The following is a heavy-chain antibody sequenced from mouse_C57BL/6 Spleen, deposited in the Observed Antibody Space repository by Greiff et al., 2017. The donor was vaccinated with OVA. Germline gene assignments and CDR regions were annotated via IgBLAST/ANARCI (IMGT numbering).Heavy chain of an antibody. CDR1: GYAFSSYW. CDR3: AREGATVGVDY. CDR2: ISPGDGDP. D-gene: IGHD1-1*01. V-gene: IGHV1-80*01. J-gene: IGHJ2*01. Sequence: QVQLQQSGAELVKPGASVKISCKASGYAFSSYWMNWVKQRPGKGLEWIGQISPGDGDPNYNGKFKGKATLTADKSSSTAYMQLSSLTSEDSAVYFCAREGATVGVDYWGQGTTLTVSS.